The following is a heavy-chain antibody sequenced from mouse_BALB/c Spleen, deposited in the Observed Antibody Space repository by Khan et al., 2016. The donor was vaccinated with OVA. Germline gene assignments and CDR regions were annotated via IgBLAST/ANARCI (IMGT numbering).Heavy chain of an antibody. CDR3: ARELRGFAY. J-gene: IGHJ3*01. D-gene: IGHD1-1*01. V-gene: IGHV3-8*02. CDR2: ISYSGNA. CDR1: GDSITSGY. Sequence: VQLKESGPSLVKPSQTLSLTCSVTGDSITSGYWNWIRKSPGNKLEYMGYISYSGNAYYNPSLKSRISIIRDTSKNPYYLQLHAVPTEDTATYACARELRGFAYWGQGTLVTVSA.